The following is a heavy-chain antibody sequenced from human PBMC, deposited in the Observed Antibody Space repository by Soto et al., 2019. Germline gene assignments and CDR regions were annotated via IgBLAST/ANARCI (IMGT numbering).Heavy chain of an antibody. D-gene: IGHD5-18*01. J-gene: IGHJ4*02. Sequence: EVQLVESGGGWVQAGGSLRLSCASSGFTCSGYGMNWIRQAPGWGREWFSYISTNSVSIYYANSVQGQFTISRDNANNSLYLQMNSLRDEDTAGYYCARDGGYPEYCDYWGQGTLVTGSS. CDR2: ISTNSVSI. CDR1: GFTCSGYG. CDR3: ARDGGYPEYCDY. V-gene: IGHV3-48*02.